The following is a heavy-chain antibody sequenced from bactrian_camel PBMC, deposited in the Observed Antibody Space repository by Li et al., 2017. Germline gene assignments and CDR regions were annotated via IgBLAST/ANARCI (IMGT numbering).Heavy chain of an antibody. V-gene: IGHV3-2*01. CDR1: GFTLSSYY. D-gene: IGHD6*01. CDR2: IARDGSSP. CDR3: ATWRGRSWWLSE. J-gene: IGHJ4*01. Sequence: VQLVESGGGLVQPGGSLTLPCAASGFTLSSYYLNWVRQAPGKGLEWVSSIARDGSSPVYADSVKGRFTISRENAKNTVFLQTNSMKSEDTALYYCATWRGRSWWLSEWGQGTQVTVS.